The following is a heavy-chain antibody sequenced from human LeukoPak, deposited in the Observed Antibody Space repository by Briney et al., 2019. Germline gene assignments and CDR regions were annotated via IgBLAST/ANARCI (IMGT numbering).Heavy chain of an antibody. D-gene: IGHD3-22*01. J-gene: IGHJ4*02. CDR3: ARQYYYDSGGFSTYFDY. CDR2: IYTSGST. CDR1: GGPVSSHF. V-gene: IGHV4-4*07. Sequence: SETLSLTCTVSGGPVSSHFWSWIRQPAGKGLEWTGRIYTSGSTNYNPSPKSRVTISLDTSKNQFSLNLSSVTAADTAVYYCARQYYYDSGGFSTYFDYWGQGTLVTVSS.